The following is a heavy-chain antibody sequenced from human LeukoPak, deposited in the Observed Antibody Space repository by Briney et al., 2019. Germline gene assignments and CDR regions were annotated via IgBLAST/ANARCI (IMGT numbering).Heavy chain of an antibody. Sequence: ASVKVSCKASGYTFTSYDINWVRQATGQGLEWMGWMNPNSGNTGYAQKFQGRVTMTRNTSISTAYMELSSLRSEDTAVYYCARAFSSSWYMLGNYFDYWGQGTLVTVSS. D-gene: IGHD6-13*01. CDR2: MNPNSGNT. CDR1: GYTFTSYD. J-gene: IGHJ4*02. CDR3: ARAFSSSWYMLGNYFDY. V-gene: IGHV1-8*01.